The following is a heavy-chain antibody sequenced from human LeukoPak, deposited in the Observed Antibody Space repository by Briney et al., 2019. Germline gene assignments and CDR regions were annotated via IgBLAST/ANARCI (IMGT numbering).Heavy chain of an antibody. Sequence: GGSLRLSCAASGFTFSSYWMSWVRQAPGKGLEWVANIKQDGSEKYYVDSVKGRFTISRDNAKNSLYLQMNSLRAEDTAVYYCARGGTYYNLWSGYYYEPIFDYWGQGTLVTVSS. V-gene: IGHV3-7*01. CDR2: IKQDGSEK. CDR3: ARGGTYYNLWSGYYYEPIFDY. D-gene: IGHD3-3*01. CDR1: GFTFSSYW. J-gene: IGHJ4*02.